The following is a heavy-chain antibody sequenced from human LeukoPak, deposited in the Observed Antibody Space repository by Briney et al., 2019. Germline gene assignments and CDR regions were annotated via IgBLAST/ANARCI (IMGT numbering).Heavy chain of an antibody. J-gene: IGHJ4*02. D-gene: IGHD7-27*01. Sequence: ASVKVSCKASGYTFIDYYIHWVRQAPGQGLEWMGRINPNSGGTNYAQNFQGRVTMTRDTSISTAYMELSRLRSDDTALYYCARDLPSTSNWELDYWGQGTLVTVSP. CDR2: INPNSGGT. CDR1: GYTFIDYY. V-gene: IGHV1-2*06. CDR3: ARDLPSTSNWELDY.